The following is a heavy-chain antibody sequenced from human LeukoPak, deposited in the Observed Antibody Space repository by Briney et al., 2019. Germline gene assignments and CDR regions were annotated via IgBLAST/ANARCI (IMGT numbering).Heavy chain of an antibody. D-gene: IGHD5-24*01. J-gene: IGHJ4*02. V-gene: IGHV3-33*01. CDR1: GFTFSSDG. Sequence: GGSLRLSCAAPGFTFSSDGMHWVRQAPRKGLEWVALIWYDGSNKYYADSVKGRFTISRDNSKNTLYLQMNSLRAEDTAVYYCARGEMATITSVLVYWGQGTLVTVSS. CDR2: IWYDGSNK. CDR3: ARGEMATITSVLVY.